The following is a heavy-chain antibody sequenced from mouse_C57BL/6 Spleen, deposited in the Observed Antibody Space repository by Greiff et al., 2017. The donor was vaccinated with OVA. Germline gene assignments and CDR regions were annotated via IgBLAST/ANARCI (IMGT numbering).Heavy chain of an antibody. D-gene: IGHD2-4*01. CDR1: GYTFTSYW. CDR2: IDPSDSET. Sequence: QVQLKQPGAELVRPGSSVKLSCKASGYTFTSYWMHWVKQRPIQGLEWIGNIDPSDSETHYNQKFKDKATLTVDKSSSTAYMQLSSLTSEDSAVYYGASYDYDSQIWFAYWGQGTLVTVSA. CDR3: ASYDYDSQIWFAY. J-gene: IGHJ3*01. V-gene: IGHV1-52*01.